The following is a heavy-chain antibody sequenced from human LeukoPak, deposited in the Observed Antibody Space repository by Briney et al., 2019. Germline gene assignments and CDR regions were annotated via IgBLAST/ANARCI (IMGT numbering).Heavy chain of an antibody. V-gene: IGHV4-34*01. D-gene: IGHD5-18*01. CDR3: ARGGYSYGRPYYYYYGMDV. Sequence: SETLSLTCAVYGGSFSGYCWSWIRQPPGKGLEWIGEINHSGSTNYNPSLKSRVTISVDTSKNQFSLKLSSVTAADTAVYYCARGGYSYGRPYYYYYGMDVWGQGTTVTVSS. J-gene: IGHJ6*02. CDR1: GGSFSGYC. CDR2: INHSGST.